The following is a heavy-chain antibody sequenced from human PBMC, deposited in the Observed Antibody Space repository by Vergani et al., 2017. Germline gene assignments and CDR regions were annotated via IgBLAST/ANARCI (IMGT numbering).Heavy chain of an antibody. Sequence: EVQLVESGGGLVQPGGSLRLSCAASGFTFSSHSMNWVRQAPGKGLEWVSYISSSTSTIYYADSVKGRFTTSRDNAKNSLCPQMDRLGAEDTAVDYRARSLGSRKDHFDGMDPWGQGTLVTVSS. CDR2: ISSSTSTI. CDR3: ARSLGSRKDHFDGMDP. J-gene: IGHJ5*02. V-gene: IGHV3-48*01. D-gene: IGHD1-14*01. CDR1: GFTFSSHS.